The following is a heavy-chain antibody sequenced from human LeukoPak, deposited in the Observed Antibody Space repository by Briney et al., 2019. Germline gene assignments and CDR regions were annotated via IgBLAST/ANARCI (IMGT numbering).Heavy chain of an antibody. CDR2: IYYSGST. CDR3: ARGFRLEIYKGHAFDI. CDR1: GGSISSYH. V-gene: IGHV4-59*01. J-gene: IGHJ3*02. D-gene: IGHD3-10*01. Sequence: RPSETLSLTCTVSGGSISSYHWSWIRQPPGKGLEWIGYIYYSGSTNYNPSLKSRVTISVDTSKNQFSLKLSSVTAADTAVYYCARGFRLEIYKGHAFDIWGQGTMVTVSS.